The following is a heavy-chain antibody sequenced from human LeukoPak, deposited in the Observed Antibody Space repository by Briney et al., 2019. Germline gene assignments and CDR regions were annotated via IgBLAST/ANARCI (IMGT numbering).Heavy chain of an antibody. CDR2: INPNSGGT. J-gene: IGHJ4*02. Sequence: GASVKVSCKASGYTFTGYYMHWVRQAPGQGLEWMGWINPNSGGTNYAQKFQGWVTMTRDTSISTAYMELSSLRSEDTAVYYCARVDTAMVPDYWGQGTLVTVSS. CDR1: GYTFTGYY. V-gene: IGHV1-2*04. D-gene: IGHD5-18*01. CDR3: ARVDTAMVPDY.